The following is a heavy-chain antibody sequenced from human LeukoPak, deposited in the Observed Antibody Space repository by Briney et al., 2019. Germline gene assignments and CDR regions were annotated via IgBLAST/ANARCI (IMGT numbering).Heavy chain of an antibody. CDR2: IKSDGSRI. D-gene: IGHD6-19*01. CDR1: GFTFSSYG. Sequence: GGSLRLPCAASGFTFSSYGMSWVRQAPGKGLVWVSGIKSDGSRISYADSVKGRFTISRDNAKNTLYLQMNSVRAEDTAVYYCARDSSGTYWGQGTLVTVSS. J-gene: IGHJ4*02. V-gene: IGHV3-74*01. CDR3: ARDSSGTY.